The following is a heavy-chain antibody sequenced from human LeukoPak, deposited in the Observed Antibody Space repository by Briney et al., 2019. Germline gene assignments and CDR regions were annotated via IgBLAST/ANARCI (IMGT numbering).Heavy chain of an antibody. CDR1: GFTFSSYSM. CDR3: ARLTSAYYYDSSGFIDY. V-gene: IGHV2-70*18. J-gene: IGHJ4*02. Sequence: LRLSCAASGFTFSSYSMSWVRQAPGKALEWLALIDWDDDKYYSTSLKARLTISKDTSKNQVVLTMTNMDPVDTATYYCARLTSAYYYDSSGFIDYWGQGTLVTVSS. D-gene: IGHD3-22*01. CDR2: IDWDDDK.